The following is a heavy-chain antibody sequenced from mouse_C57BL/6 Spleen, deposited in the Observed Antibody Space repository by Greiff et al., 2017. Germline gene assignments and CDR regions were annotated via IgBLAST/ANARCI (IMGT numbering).Heavy chain of an antibody. CDR1: GFSLTSYG. V-gene: IGHV2-6*01. CDR3: ARNPSYAMDY. J-gene: IGHJ4*01. CDR2: IWCVGST. Sequence: VQLQQSGPGLVAPSPSLSITCTVSGFSLTSYGVDWVRQSPGKGLEWLGVIWCVGSTNNNSALKSRLSISKDNSKSKVFLKMNSLQTDDTAMYYCARNPSYAMDYWGQGTSVTVSS.